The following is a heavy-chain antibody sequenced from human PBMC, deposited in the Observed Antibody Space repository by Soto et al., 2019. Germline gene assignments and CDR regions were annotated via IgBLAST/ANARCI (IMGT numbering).Heavy chain of an antibody. CDR1: GGSISSGDYY. CDR2: IYYSGST. J-gene: IGHJ6*02. D-gene: IGHD6-19*01. Sequence: SETLSLTCTVSGGSISSGDYYWSWIRQPPGKGPEWIGYIYYSGSTYYNPSLKSRVTISVDTSKNQFSLKLSSVVAADTAVYSCASDAQWLATPPNYYYGMDVWGQGTTVTASS. V-gene: IGHV4-30-4*01. CDR3: ASDAQWLATPPNYYYGMDV.